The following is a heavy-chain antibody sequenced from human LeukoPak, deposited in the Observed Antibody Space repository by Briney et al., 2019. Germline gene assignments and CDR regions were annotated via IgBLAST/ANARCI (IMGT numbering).Heavy chain of an antibody. V-gene: IGHV3-66*01. CDR1: GFTVSSNY. CDR2: IYNDGSS. J-gene: IGHJ4*02. CDR3: AKGFMVNYYDSSGYYDY. D-gene: IGHD3-22*01. Sequence: GGSLRLSCVASGFTVSSNYMSWVRQAPGKGLEWVSVIYNDGSSYYADSVKGRFTISRDNSKNTLYLQMNSLRAEDTAVYYCAKGFMVNYYDSSGYYDYWGQGTLVTVSS.